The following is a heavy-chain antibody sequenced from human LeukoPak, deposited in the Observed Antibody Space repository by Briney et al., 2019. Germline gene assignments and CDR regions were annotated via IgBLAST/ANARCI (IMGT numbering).Heavy chain of an antibody. Sequence: SKTLSLTCAISGDSVSRNSAAWSWIRQSPSRGLEWLGRTYYRSKWYNDYAVSVKSRITLNPVTSKNQFTPQLNSVTPEDTAVYYCARDMNGDVDLDLWRRGTLVTVSS. CDR2: TYYRSKWYN. CDR3: ARDMNGDVDLDL. J-gene: IGHJ2*01. CDR1: GDSVSRNSAA. V-gene: IGHV6-1*01. D-gene: IGHD7-27*01.